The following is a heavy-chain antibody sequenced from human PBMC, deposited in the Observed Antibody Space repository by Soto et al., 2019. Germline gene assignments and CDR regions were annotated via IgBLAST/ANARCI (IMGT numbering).Heavy chain of an antibody. CDR1: GFSLSTSGVG. CDR3: AHTYSSGWFFDY. D-gene: IGHD6-19*01. J-gene: IGHJ4*02. CDR2: IYWNDDK. V-gene: IGHV2-5*01. Sequence: QITLKESGPTLVKPTQTLTLTCTFSGFSLSTSGVGVGWIRQPPGKALEWLALIYWNDDKRYSPSLKSRLTIPKDTSKNQVGLTMTNMDPVDTATYYCAHTYSSGWFFDYWGQGTLVTVSS.